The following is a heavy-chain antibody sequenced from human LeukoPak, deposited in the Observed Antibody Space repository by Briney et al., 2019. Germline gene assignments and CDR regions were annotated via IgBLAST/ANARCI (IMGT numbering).Heavy chain of an antibody. CDR3: ARPAGPTGPRLNDAFDI. Sequence: GGSLRLSCAASGFTFSLYSMSWVRQAPGKGLEWVAFILQDAGAKDYVDSVKGRFTISRDNAKNSLYLQMNSLRLEDTAVYYCARPAGPTGPRLNDAFDIWGQGTMVTVSS. D-gene: IGHD3-9*01. J-gene: IGHJ3*02. CDR1: GFTFSLYS. V-gene: IGHV3-7*03. CDR2: ILQDAGAK.